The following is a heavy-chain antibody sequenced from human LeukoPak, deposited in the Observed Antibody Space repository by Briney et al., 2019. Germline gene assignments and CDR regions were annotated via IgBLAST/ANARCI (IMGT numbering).Heavy chain of an antibody. V-gene: IGHV1-3*01. D-gene: IGHD4-17*01. CDR3: ASSHGDYYYYGMDV. CDR2: INAGNGNT. CDR1: GYTFTSYA. J-gene: IGHJ6*04. Sequence: GASVKVSCKASGYTFTSYAMHWVRQAPGQRLEWMGWINAGNGNTKYSQKFQGRVTITRDTSASTAYMELSSLRSEDTAAYYCASSHGDYYYYGMDVWGKGTTVTVSS.